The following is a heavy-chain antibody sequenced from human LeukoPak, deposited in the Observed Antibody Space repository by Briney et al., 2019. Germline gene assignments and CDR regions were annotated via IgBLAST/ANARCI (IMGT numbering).Heavy chain of an antibody. CDR2: ISYDGSDK. Sequence: GGSLRLSCAASGFTSSNYAMHWVRQAPGKGLEWVAVISYDGSDKYYADSVKGRFTISRDNSKNTLYLQMNSLRPEDTAVYYCARDWGRRYSSGWYGDFDYWGQGTLVTVSS. CDR1: GFTSSNYA. D-gene: IGHD6-19*01. V-gene: IGHV3-30-3*01. CDR3: ARDWGRRYSSGWYGDFDY. J-gene: IGHJ4*02.